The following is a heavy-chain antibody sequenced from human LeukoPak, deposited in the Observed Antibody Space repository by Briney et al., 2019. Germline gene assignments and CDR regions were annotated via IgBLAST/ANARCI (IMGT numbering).Heavy chain of an antibody. CDR3: ARGSIAVAGTFDY. D-gene: IGHD6-19*01. CDR2: INHSGGT. Sequence: SEALSLTCAVYGGSFSGYYWSWIRQPPGKGLELIGEINHSGGTNYNPSLKSRVTISVDTSKNQFSLKLSSVTAADTAVYYCARGSIAVAGTFDYWGQGTLVTVSS. J-gene: IGHJ4*02. CDR1: GGSFSGYY. V-gene: IGHV4-34*01.